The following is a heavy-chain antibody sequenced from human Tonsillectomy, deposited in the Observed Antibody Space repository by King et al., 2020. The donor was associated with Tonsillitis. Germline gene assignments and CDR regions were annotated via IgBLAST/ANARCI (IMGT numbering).Heavy chain of an antibody. Sequence: VQLVESGGGLVKPGGSLRLSCAASGFTFSDYYMSWIRQAPGKGLEWVSYISSSGSSIYYADSVKGRSTISRDNAKNSLYLQMSSLRAEDTAVYHCARVGATTHDAFDIWGQGTMVTVSS. J-gene: IGHJ3*02. CDR1: GFTFSDYY. CDR2: ISSSGSSI. V-gene: IGHV3-11*01. CDR3: ARVGATTHDAFDI. D-gene: IGHD1-26*01.